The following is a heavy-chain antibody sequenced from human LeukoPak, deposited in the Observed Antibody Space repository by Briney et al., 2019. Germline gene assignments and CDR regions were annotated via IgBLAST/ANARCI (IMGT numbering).Heavy chain of an antibody. D-gene: IGHD1-1*01. J-gene: IGHJ3*01. Sequence: SETLSLTCTVSGGSISSGGYYWSWIRQPPGKGLEWIGYIYHSGNTYYNPSLKSRVTISVDRSKNQFSLKLSFVTAADTAVYYCARDASSWNDAFDVWGQGTMVTVSS. CDR3: ARDASSWNDAFDV. CDR2: IYHSGNT. V-gene: IGHV4-30-2*01. CDR1: GGSISSGGYY.